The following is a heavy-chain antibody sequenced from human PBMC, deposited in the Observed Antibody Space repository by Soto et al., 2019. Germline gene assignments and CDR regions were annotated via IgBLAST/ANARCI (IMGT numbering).Heavy chain of an antibody. V-gene: IGHV4-34*01. J-gene: IGHJ5*02. CDR2: IHFSGTI. CDR3: ARSPSVGATIPYWFDP. D-gene: IGHD1-26*01. CDR1: GGSSGDVY. Sequence: SETLSLTCDVYGGSSGDVYWSWIRQPPGKGLEWIGEIHFSGTINYNPSLMSRVTISVDTSKNQFSLKLSSVTAADTAVYYCARSPSVGATIPYWFDPWGQGTLVT.